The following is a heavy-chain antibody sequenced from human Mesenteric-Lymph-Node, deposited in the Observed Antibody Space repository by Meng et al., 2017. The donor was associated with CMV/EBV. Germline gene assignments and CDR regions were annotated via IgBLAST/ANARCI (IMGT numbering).Heavy chain of an antibody. CDR2: INHSGVP. CDR3: ARGSDIPVNNY. Sequence: QVQLQQWGAGLLNPAETLPLTCAVYGVSFSGYYWSRLRQPPGKGLEWIGEINHSGVPNYNPSLKSRVTITLDRSKNQFSLKLSSVTAEDTAVYYCARGSDIPVNNYWGQGTLVTVSS. V-gene: IGHV4-34*01. J-gene: IGHJ4*02. CDR1: GVSFSGYY. D-gene: IGHD2-15*01.